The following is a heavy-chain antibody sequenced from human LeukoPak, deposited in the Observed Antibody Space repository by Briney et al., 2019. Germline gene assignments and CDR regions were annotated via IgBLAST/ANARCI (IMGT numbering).Heavy chain of an antibody. CDR2: ISGSAGST. D-gene: IGHD4/OR15-4a*01. CDR1: GFTFSSYA. V-gene: IGHV3-23*01. CDR3: AKESGALGAPLYDY. Sequence: GGSLRLSCAASGFTFSSYAMNWVRQAPGKGLEWVSTISGSAGSTHYADSVKGRFTISRDNSKNMLYLQMNSLRAEDTAVYYCAKESGALGAPLYDYWGQGILVTGSS. J-gene: IGHJ4*02.